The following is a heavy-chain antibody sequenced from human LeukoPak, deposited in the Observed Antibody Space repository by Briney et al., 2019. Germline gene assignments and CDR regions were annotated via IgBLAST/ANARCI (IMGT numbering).Heavy chain of an antibody. CDR1: GGSISSYY. CDR3: ARRVYGSGSYYFDY. V-gene: IGHV4-59*08. D-gene: IGHD3-10*01. Sequence: SETLSLTCTVSGGSISSYYWSWIRQPPGKGPEWIGYIYYSGSTNYNPSLKSRVTISVDTSKNQFSLKLSSVTAADTAVYYCARRVYGSGSYYFDYWGQGTLVTVSS. J-gene: IGHJ4*02. CDR2: IYYSGST.